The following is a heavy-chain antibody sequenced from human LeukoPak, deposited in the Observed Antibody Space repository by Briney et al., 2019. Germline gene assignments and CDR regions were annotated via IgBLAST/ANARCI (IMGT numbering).Heavy chain of an antibody. Sequence: PEGSLRLSCAASGFTFSSCAMSWVRQAPGKGLEWVSAISGSGGGTYYADSVKGRFTISRDNSKNTLYLQMNSLRAEDTAVYYCAKEYYYDSSGFYWGQGTLVTVSS. D-gene: IGHD3-22*01. V-gene: IGHV3-23*01. CDR1: GFTFSSCA. CDR3: AKEYYYDSSGFY. J-gene: IGHJ4*02. CDR2: ISGSGGGT.